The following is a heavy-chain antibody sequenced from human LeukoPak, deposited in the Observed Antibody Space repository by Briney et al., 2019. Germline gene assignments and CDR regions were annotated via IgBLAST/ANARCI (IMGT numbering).Heavy chain of an antibody. V-gene: IGHV4-34*01. Sequence: SETLSLTCAVYGGPFSGYYWSWIRQPPGRGLEWIGEINQGGSTNYNPSLESRVTISVDTSRNQFSLNLNSVTAADTAVYYCARNSAYSTSSGINQWGQGTLVTVSS. D-gene: IGHD6-6*01. CDR2: INQGGST. CDR1: GGPFSGYY. J-gene: IGHJ4*02. CDR3: ARNSAYSTSSGINQ.